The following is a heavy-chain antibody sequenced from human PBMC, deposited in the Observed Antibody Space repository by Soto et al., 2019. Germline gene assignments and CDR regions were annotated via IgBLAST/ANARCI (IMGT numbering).Heavy chain of an antibody. CDR1: GGSINNYY. V-gene: IGHV4-59*08. CDR3: ARQTDYCGNTFDY. D-gene: IGHD4-17*01. Sequence: PSETLSLTCTVSGGSINNYYWSWIRQPPGKGLEWIGYIYYSGSTNYNPSLKSRVTISVDTSKNQFSLKLSSVTAADTAVYYCARQTDYCGNTFDYWGQGTLVTVSS. CDR2: IYYSGST. J-gene: IGHJ4*02.